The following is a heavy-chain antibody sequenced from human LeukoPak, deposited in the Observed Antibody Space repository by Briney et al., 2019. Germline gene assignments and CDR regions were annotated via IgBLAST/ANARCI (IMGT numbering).Heavy chain of an antibody. V-gene: IGHV1-18*01. CDR2: ISAYNGNT. Sequence: ASVKVSCKASGYIFTSDGISWVRQAPGQGLEWMGWISAYNGNTNYAQKLQGRLTLSTDTSTSTAYMDLRSLRSDDTAVYYCARDVSGPTTSITTRVPLDYWGQGTLVTVSS. CDR3: ARDVSGPTTSITTRVPLDY. J-gene: IGHJ4*02. D-gene: IGHD1-1*01. CDR1: GYIFTSDG.